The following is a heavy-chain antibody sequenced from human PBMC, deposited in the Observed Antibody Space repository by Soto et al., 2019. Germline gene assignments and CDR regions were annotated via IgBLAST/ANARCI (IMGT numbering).Heavy chain of an antibody. J-gene: IGHJ4*02. V-gene: IGHV3-21*01. CDR1: EFTFTFSDYS. CDR3: AGTVVAPTPSPFY. Sequence: GGSLRLSCAASEFTFTFSDYSMNWVRQAPGKGLEWVSSISISSCYMSYANSVKGRFTISRDNAKDSLYLRINSLRAEDTAIYYCAGTVVAPTPSPFYWGQGTLVTVSS. CDR2: ISISSCYM. D-gene: IGHD2-15*01.